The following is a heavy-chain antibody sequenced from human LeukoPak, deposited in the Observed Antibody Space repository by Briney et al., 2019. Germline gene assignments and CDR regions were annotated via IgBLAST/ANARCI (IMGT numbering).Heavy chain of an antibody. D-gene: IGHD2-2*02. CDR1: GGSISSSSYY. J-gene: IGHJ4*02. Sequence: SETLSLTCTVSGGSISSSSYYWGWIRQPPGKGLEWIGSIYYSGSTYYNPSLKSRVTISVDTSKNQFSLKLSFVTAADTAVYYCASIPISSRYYFDYWGQGTLVTVSS. CDR2: IYYSGST. CDR3: ASIPISSRYYFDY. V-gene: IGHV4-39*01.